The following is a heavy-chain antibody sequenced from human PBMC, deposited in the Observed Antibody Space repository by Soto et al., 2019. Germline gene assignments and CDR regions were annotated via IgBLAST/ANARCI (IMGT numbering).Heavy chain of an antibody. CDR2: VSGSGSSP. CDR3: VKGKECGYRGAFDS. D-gene: IGHD5-18*01. J-gene: IGHJ4*02. CDR1: GFNFGSYA. Sequence: PVGSLRLSCAATGFNFGSYAMGWVRQAPGKGLEWVSGVSGSGSSPYYADSVKGRLTISKDKSKNTLYLDLNNLRSEDTAVYFCVKGKECGYRGAFDSWCQGTMVTVFS. V-gene: IGHV3-23*01.